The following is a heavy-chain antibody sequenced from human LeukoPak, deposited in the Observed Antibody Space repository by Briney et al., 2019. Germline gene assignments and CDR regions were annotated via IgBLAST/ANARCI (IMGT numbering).Heavy chain of an antibody. CDR2: ISGSGDNT. CDR3: AKMKGHPLPKYYMDV. CDR1: GFTFNGFA. Sequence: GGSLRLSCAASGFTFNGFAMSWVRRTPGKGLEWVSGISGSGDNTLYADSVKGWFTISRDNSKNTLYLEMNSLRAEDTAIYYCAKMKGHPLPKYYMDVWGQGTTVTVSS. V-gene: IGHV3-23*01. J-gene: IGHJ6*01. D-gene: IGHD1-26*01.